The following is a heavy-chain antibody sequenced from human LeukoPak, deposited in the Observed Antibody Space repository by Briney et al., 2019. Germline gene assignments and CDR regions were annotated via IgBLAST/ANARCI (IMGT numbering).Heavy chain of an antibody. CDR3: ASVIAAAGSHWYFDL. J-gene: IGHJ2*01. CDR1: GFTFSSYS. Sequence: GGSLRLSCAASGFTFSSYSMNWVRQAPGKGLEWVSYISSSSSTIYYADSVKGRFTISRGNAKNSLYLQMNSLRAEDTAVYYCASVIAAAGSHWYFDLWGRGTLVTVS. V-gene: IGHV3-48*01. D-gene: IGHD6-13*01. CDR2: ISSSSSTI.